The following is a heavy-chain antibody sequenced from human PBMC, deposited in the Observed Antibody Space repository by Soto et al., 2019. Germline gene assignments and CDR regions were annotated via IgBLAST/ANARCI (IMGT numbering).Heavy chain of an antibody. V-gene: IGHV3-30*18. D-gene: IGHD7-27*01. CDR1: GFTFSSYG. CDR2: ISYDGSNK. CDR3: AKSPNWGYFDY. J-gene: IGHJ4*02. Sequence: QVQLVESGGGVVQPGRSLRLSCAASGFTFSSYGMHWVRQAPGKGLEWVAVISYDGSNKYYADSVKGRFTISRDNSKNTLDLQMNSLRAEDTAVYYCAKSPNWGYFDYWGQGTLVTVSS.